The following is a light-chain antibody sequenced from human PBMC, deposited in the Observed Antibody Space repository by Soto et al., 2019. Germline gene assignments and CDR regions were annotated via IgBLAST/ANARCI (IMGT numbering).Light chain of an antibody. Sequence: IQLTQSPSYLSASVGDRVTITCRASQGISSYLAWYQQKPGKAPKLLIYAASTLQSGVPSRFSGSGSGTDFTLTISILQPEDFATYCCQQLNSYPRALTFGGGTKVEIK. CDR2: AAS. CDR1: QGISSY. J-gene: IGKJ4*01. CDR3: QQLNSYPRALT. V-gene: IGKV1-9*01.